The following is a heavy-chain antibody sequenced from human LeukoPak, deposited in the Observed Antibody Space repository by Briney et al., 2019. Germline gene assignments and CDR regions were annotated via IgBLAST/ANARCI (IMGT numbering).Heavy chain of an antibody. CDR2: IYYSGST. J-gene: IGHJ4*02. Sequence: PSETLSLTCTVSGGSISSYYWSWIRQPPGKGLEWIGYIYYSGSTNYNPSLKSRVTISVDTSKNQFSLKLSSVTAADTAVYYCARVRGHDWESSYDYWGQGTLVTVSS. V-gene: IGHV4-59*01. D-gene: IGHD5-12*01. CDR1: GGSISSYY. CDR3: ARVRGHDWESSYDY.